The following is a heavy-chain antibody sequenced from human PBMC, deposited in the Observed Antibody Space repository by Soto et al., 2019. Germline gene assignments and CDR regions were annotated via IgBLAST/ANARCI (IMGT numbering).Heavy chain of an antibody. D-gene: IGHD1-7*01. Sequence: PSETLSLTCAVSGGSFTSNDCWTWVRQPPGQGLEWTGEIYRTVSTNYNPSLKSRVTISLDKSENQFSLKVTSLTAADTAVYYCASRDPGTSVDYCGQGTLVTVSS. CDR3: ASRDPGTSVDY. J-gene: IGHJ4*02. CDR2: IYRTVST. CDR1: GGSFTSNDC. V-gene: IGHV4-4*02.